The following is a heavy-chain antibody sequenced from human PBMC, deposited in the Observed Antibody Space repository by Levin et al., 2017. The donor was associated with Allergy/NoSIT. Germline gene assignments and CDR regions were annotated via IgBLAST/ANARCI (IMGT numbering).Heavy chain of an antibody. D-gene: IGHD1-26*01. CDR1: GFTFSSYW. CDR2: IKQDGGEE. CDR3: ARTKWAGTTGGDY. J-gene: IGHJ4*02. Sequence: PGGSLRLSCAASGFTFSSYWMSWVRQAPGKGLEWVASIKQDGGEEYYVDSVKGRFTISRDNAKNSLYLQMNSLRAEDTAVYYCARTKWAGTTGGDYWGQGTLVTVSS. V-gene: IGHV3-7*04.